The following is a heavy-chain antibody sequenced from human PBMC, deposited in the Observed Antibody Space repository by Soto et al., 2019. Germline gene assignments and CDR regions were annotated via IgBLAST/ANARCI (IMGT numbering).Heavy chain of an antibody. J-gene: IGHJ4*02. V-gene: IGHV3-23*01. CDR3: AKGASWLDY. D-gene: IGHD3-16*01. CDR1: RFDFYTHG. CDR2: ILGSGGKA. Sequence: EVELSDFGGGLVQPGGSLRLTCTASRFDFYTHGMTWVRQAPGRGLEWVSSILGSGGKAYYADSVEGRFSISRDNSKNTVFLQLNSLRAEDTAVYFCAKGASWLDYWGQGTPVIASS.